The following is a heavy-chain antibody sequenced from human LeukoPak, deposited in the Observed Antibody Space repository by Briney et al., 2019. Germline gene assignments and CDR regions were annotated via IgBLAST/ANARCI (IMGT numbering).Heavy chain of an antibody. Sequence: GGSLRLSCAASGFTFSSYGMHWVRQAPGKGLEWVAVIWYDGSNKYYADSVKGRFTISRDNSKNTLYLQMNSLKGEDTAVYYCASGGLIAVAGIGIILDYWGQGTLVTVSS. J-gene: IGHJ4*02. V-gene: IGHV3-33*01. CDR1: GFTFSSYG. CDR2: IWYDGSNK. D-gene: IGHD6-19*01. CDR3: ASGGLIAVAGIGIILDY.